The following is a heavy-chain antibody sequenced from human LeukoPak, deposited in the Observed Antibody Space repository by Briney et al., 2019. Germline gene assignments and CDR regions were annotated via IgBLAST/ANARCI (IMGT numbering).Heavy chain of an antibody. CDR1: GFNVRTNF. V-gene: IGHV3-23*01. CDR2: ISGSGGST. CDR3: AKDTTYDSSGYYYPDYFDY. J-gene: IGHJ4*02. Sequence: GGSLRLSCVTSGFNVRTNFMSWVRQAPGKGLEWVSAISGSGGSTYYADSVKGRFTISRDNSKNTLYLQMNSLRAEDTAVYYCAKDTTYDSSGYYYPDYFDYWGQGTLVTVSS. D-gene: IGHD3-22*01.